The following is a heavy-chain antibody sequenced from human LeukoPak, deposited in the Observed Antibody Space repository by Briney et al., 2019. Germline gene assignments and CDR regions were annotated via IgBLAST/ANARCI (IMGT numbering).Heavy chain of an antibody. D-gene: IGHD4-23*01. Sequence: PGGSLRLSCAASGFTFRDHDMNWIRQSPGNVLDWISYISTSGSTTSYADSVRGRFTISRDNARNSLHLQMNSLSADDTALYYCVRRFYGGNPVDFFDYWGQGTLVTVSS. CDR2: ISTSGSTT. V-gene: IGHV3-11*01. J-gene: IGHJ4*02. CDR3: VRRFYGGNPVDFFDY. CDR1: GFTFRDHD.